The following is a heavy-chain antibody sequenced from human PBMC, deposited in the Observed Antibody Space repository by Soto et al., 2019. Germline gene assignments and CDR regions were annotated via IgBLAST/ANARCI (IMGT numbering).Heavy chain of an antibody. CDR3: AKLVRDDVRRCVLDH. J-gene: IGHJ4*02. CDR1: GDPITASYSN. V-gene: IGHV4-39*01. D-gene: IGHD2-21*01. CDR2: FYYSGTT. Sequence: SGTLSLPCPVSGDPITASYSNWAWIRPPPGKGLEWIGTFYYSGTTSQNPPLRTRITISGDTSRNQFSPNLKSVTAGDRGVYYWAKLVRDDVRRCVLDHWGQGPVAPFSP.